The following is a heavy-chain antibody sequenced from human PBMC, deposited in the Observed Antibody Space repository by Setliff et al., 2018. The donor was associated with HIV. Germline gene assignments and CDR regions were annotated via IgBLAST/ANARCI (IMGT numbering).Heavy chain of an antibody. CDR1: GYTLTELS. CDR2: FDPEDGVT. J-gene: IGHJ4*02. V-gene: IGHV1-24*01. D-gene: IGHD6-19*01. CDR3: ATDPYSSDYY. Sequence: ASVKVSCKVSGYTLTELSMHWVRQAPGKGLEWMGGFDPEDGVTVYAQSFQGRVTMTEDTSADTAYMELSSLRSEDTAMYYCATDPYSSDYYWGQGTLVTVSS.